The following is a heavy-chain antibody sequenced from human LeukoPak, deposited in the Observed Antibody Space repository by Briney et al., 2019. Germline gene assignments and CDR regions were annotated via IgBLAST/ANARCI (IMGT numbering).Heavy chain of an antibody. Sequence: PGGSLRLSCAASGFTFSSYGMHWVRQAPGKGLEWVAFIRCDGSNKYYADSVKGRFTISRDNSKNTLYLQMNSLRVEDTAMYYCAKVEMATSPGGIDYWGQGTLVTVSS. CDR1: GFTFSSYG. CDR3: AKVEMATSPGGIDY. V-gene: IGHV3-30*02. D-gene: IGHD5-24*01. J-gene: IGHJ4*02. CDR2: IRCDGSNK.